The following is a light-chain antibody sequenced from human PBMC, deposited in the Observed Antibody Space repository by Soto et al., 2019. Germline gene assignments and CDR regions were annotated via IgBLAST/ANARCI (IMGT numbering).Light chain of an antibody. Sequence: DIQMTQSPSTLSASVGDRVTITCRASQTISDWLAWYQQKPGKAPKPLIYKTSMLETGVPSRFSGSGSGTEFTLTISSLQPDDFATYYCQQYNSESAIFGQGTRLEIK. CDR3: QQYNSESAI. CDR2: KTS. CDR1: QTISDW. V-gene: IGKV1-5*03. J-gene: IGKJ5*01.